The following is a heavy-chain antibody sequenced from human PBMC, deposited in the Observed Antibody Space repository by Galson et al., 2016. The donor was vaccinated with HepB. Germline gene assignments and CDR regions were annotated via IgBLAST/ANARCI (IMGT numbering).Heavy chain of an antibody. Sequence: SLRLSCAASGFVFSNFGLSWVRQALGKGLEWVASISTRRTTYYSASVQGRFTISRDNYNNTLYLQMNGLGAEDTAVYYCAKERLVRRIFDLWGQGTLLTVSS. D-gene: IGHD1-1*01. CDR1: GFVFSNFG. CDR3: AKERLVRRIFDL. CDR2: ISTRRTT. V-gene: IGHV3-23*01. J-gene: IGHJ4*02.